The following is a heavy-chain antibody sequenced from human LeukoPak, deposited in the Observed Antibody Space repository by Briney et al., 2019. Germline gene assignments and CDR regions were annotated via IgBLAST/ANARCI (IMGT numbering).Heavy chain of an antibody. CDR2: ISCDGSNK. J-gene: IGHJ5*02. Sequence: GGSLRLSCAASGFTFSNYAVHWVRQAPGKGLERVAVISCDGSNKYYADSVKGRFTISRDNSKNTLYLQMNSLRPEDTAVYYCAREHIAAAGTNLFDPWGQGTLVTVSS. CDR3: AREHIAAAGTNLFDP. V-gene: IGHV3-30*04. CDR1: GFTFSNYA. D-gene: IGHD6-13*01.